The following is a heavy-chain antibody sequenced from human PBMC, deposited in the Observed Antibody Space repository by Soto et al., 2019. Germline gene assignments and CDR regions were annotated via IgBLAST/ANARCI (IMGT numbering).Heavy chain of an antibody. D-gene: IGHD4-4*01. CDR3: AKDTDYYYMDV. CDR2: IDGSGGRT. J-gene: IGHJ6*03. V-gene: IGHV3-23*01. Sequence: EVQLLESGGGLVQPGGSLRFSCAASGFSFSTYPMTWVRQAPGKGLEWVSSIDGSGGRTHYADSVKGRFTISRDNSKKTLYLEMNSLGAEDTAVYYCAKDTDYYYMDVWGKGTTVTVSS. CDR1: GFSFSTYP.